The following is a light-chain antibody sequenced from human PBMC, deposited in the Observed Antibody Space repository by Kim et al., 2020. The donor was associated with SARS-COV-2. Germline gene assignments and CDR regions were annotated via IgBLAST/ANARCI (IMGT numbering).Light chain of an antibody. CDR1: QSVSSN. Sequence: EIVMTQSPATLSVSPGERATLSCRASQSVSSNLAWYQQKPGQAPRLLIYGASTRATAIPDRFSASGSGTDFTLTISRLEPEDFAIYYCQQYDRPPYTFGQGTKLEI. CDR3: QQYDRPPYT. J-gene: IGKJ2*01. V-gene: IGKV3D-15*01. CDR2: GAS.